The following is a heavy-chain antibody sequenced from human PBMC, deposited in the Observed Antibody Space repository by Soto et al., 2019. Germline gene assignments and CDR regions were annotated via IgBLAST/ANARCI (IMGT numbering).Heavy chain of an antibody. Sequence: EVQLVESGGGLVQPGGSLKLSCAASGFTFSGSAMHWVRQASGKGLEWVGRIRSKANSYETAYAASVKGRFTISRDDSKNTAYLENNSLRAEDTAVYYCTRPSTGSGSYYWGQGTLVTVSS. J-gene: IGHJ4*02. CDR1: GFTFSGSA. D-gene: IGHD2-15*01. CDR2: IRSKANSYET. V-gene: IGHV3-73*02. CDR3: TRPSTGSGSYY.